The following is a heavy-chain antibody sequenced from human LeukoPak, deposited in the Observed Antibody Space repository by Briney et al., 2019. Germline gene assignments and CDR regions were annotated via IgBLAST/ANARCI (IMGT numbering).Heavy chain of an antibody. Sequence: GSSVKVSCKASGGTFSSYAISWVRQAPGQGLEWMGGIIPIFGTANYAQKFQGRVTITRDASASTAYMELSSLRSEDTAVNYCARGGVDSGYDYYYYDSSGYYSNWFDPWGQGTLVTVSS. CDR2: IIPIFGTA. CDR3: ARGGVDSGYDYYYYDSSGYYSNWFDP. V-gene: IGHV1-69*05. D-gene: IGHD3-22*01. CDR1: GGTFSSYA. J-gene: IGHJ5*02.